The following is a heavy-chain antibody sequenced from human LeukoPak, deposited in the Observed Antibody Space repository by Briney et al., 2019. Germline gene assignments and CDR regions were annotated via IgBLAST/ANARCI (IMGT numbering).Heavy chain of an antibody. Sequence: GGSLRLSCIASGFTFGDYAMSWVRQAPGRGLEWVGFIRSKPYGGATEYAASVKGRFIISRDDSKSIAYLQMNSLKTEDTAVYYCTRGRYFHDSTGYFIGYWGQGTLVTVSS. V-gene: IGHV3-49*04. J-gene: IGHJ4*02. D-gene: IGHD3-22*01. CDR2: IRSKPYGGAT. CDR3: TRGRYFHDSTGYFIGY. CDR1: GFTFGDYA.